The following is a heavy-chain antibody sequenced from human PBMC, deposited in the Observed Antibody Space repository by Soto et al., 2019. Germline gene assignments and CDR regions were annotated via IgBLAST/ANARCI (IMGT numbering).Heavy chain of an antibody. D-gene: IGHD3-10*01. J-gene: IGHJ4*02. CDR2: IYYSGST. CDR1: GGSISSSSYY. V-gene: IGHV4-39*01. Sequence: QLQLQESGPGLVKPSETLSLTCTVSGGSISSSSYYWGWIRQPPGKGLEWIGSIYYSGSTYYNPSRKSRVTISVDTSKNQFSLKLSSVTAADTAVYYCARHRGMRYFDYWGQGTLVTVSS. CDR3: ARHRGMRYFDY.